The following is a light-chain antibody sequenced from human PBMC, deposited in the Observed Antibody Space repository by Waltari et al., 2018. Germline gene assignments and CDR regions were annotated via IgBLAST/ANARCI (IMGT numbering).Light chain of an antibody. Sequence: DIQMTQSPSTLSASVGDRVTITCLASQSISSWLAWYQQKPGKDPKLLIYKASSLESGVPSRFSGSGSGTEFTLTISSLQPDDFATYYCQQYNSSPYTFGQGTKLEIK. CDR2: KAS. CDR1: QSISSW. J-gene: IGKJ2*01. CDR3: QQYNSSPYT. V-gene: IGKV1-5*03.